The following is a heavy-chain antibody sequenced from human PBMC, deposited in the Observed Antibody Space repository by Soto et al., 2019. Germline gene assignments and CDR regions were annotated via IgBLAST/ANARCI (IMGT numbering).Heavy chain of an antibody. V-gene: IGHV4-30-4*01. J-gene: IGHJ6*02. CDR1: GGSISSGYYY. Sequence: SETLSLTCSVSGGSISSGYYYWSWIRQPPGKGLEWIGNIYYSGNTYYNPSLKSRLIISIDTSKNQFSLKVVSVTAADTAVYYGARSSLYGMDVWGQGTTVTVSS. CDR2: IYYSGNT. CDR3: ARSSLYGMDV.